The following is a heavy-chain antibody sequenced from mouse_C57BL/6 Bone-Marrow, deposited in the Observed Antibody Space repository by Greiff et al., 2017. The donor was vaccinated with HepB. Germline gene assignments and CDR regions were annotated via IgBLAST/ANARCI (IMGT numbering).Heavy chain of an antibody. Sequence: QVQLQHPGAELVKPGASVKLSCKASGYTFTSYWMQWVKQRPGQGLEWIGEIDPSDSYTNYNQKFKGKATLTVDTSSSTAYMQLSSLTSEDSAVYYCARTIVTLDYWGQGTTLTVSS. V-gene: IGHV1-50*01. J-gene: IGHJ2*01. D-gene: IGHD2-5*01. CDR1: GYTFTSYW. CDR2: IDPSDSYT. CDR3: ARTIVTLDY.